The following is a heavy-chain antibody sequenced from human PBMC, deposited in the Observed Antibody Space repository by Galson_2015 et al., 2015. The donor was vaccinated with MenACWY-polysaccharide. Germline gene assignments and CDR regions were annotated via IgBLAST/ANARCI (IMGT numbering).Heavy chain of an antibody. D-gene: IGHD5-24*01. J-gene: IGHJ4*02. V-gene: IGHV3-21*01. CDR2: ISSSSTYI. CDR3: ARDLDGYSPDY. CDR1: GFTLSSYT. Sequence: SLRLSCATSGFTLSSYTMNWVRQAPGKGLEWVSSISSSSTYIYYVDSVKGRFTISRDNAKNSLSLQMNSLRAEDTAVYYCARDLDGYSPDYWGQGTLVTVSS.